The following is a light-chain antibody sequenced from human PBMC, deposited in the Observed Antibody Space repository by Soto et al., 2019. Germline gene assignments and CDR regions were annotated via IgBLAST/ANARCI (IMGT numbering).Light chain of an antibody. CDR2: TNN. CDR1: SSNIRSKN. Sequence: QSVLTQPPSVSGTPVQRINISCSGSSSNIRSKNIYWYQQLPGAAPKLLIYTNNQRPTGVPERFSGSKSGTSASLAISGLRSEDEATYYCAAWDDTLSAPVVFGGGTQLTVL. J-gene: IGLJ2*01. V-gene: IGLV1-47*01. CDR3: AAWDDTLSAPVV.